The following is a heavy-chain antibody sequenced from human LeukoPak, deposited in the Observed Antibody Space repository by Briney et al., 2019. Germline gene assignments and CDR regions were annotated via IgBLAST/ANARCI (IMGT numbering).Heavy chain of an antibody. D-gene: IGHD1-26*01. CDR3: ACSGSYFGYFDY. CDR1: GFTFSSYG. V-gene: IGHV3-30*03. J-gene: IGHJ4*02. CDR2: ISYDGSNK. Sequence: GGSLRLSCAASGFTFSSYGMHWVRQAPGKGLEWVAVISYDGSNKYYADSVKGRFTISRDNSKNTLYLQMNSLRAEDTAVYYCACSGSYFGYFDYWGQGTLVTVSS.